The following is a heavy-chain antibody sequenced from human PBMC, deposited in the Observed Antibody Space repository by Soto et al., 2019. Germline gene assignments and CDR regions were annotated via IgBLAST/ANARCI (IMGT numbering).Heavy chain of an antibody. CDR2: INAGNGNT. CDR1: GYTFTSYA. J-gene: IGHJ3*02. Sequence: ASVKVSCKASGYTFTSYAMHWVRQAPGQRLEWMGWINAGNGNTKYSQKFQGRVTITRDTSASTAYMELSSLRSEDTAVYYCASSVTIGNAFDIWGQGTMVTVSS. V-gene: IGHV1-3*01. D-gene: IGHD3-3*01. CDR3: ASSVTIGNAFDI.